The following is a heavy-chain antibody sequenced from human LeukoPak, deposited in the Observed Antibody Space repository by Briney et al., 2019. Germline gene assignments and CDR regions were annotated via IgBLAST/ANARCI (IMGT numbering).Heavy chain of an antibody. J-gene: IGHJ5*02. CDR1: GGSFSGYY. V-gene: IGHV4-34*01. CDR3: ARVPKYYDISTGYYRWFDP. Sequence: SSETLSLTCAVYGGSFSGYYWSWIRQPPGKGLEWIGEINHSGSTNYNPSLKSRVTISVDTSKNQFSLRLSSVTAADTAVYYYARVPKYYDISTGYYRWFDPWGQGTLVTVSS. D-gene: IGHD3-9*01. CDR2: INHSGST.